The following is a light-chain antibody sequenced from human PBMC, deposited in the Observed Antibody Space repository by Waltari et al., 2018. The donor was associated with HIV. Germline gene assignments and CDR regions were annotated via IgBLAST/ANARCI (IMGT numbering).Light chain of an antibody. J-gene: IGLJ2*01. CDR1: SLRNYY. CDR2: GKN. Sequence: SSELTQDPAVSVALGQTVRITCQGDSLRNYYASWYQQKPGQAPVLVIYGKNNRPSGIPDRFSGSSSGNTASLTITGAQAEDEADYYCNSRDSVVFGGGTKLTVL. CDR3: NSRDSVV. V-gene: IGLV3-19*01.